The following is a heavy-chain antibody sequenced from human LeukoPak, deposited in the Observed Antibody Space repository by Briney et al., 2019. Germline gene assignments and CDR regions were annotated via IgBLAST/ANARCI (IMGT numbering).Heavy chain of an antibody. V-gene: IGHV3-11*04. Sequence: SGGPLRLSCAASGSTFSDYYMSWIRQAPGKGLEWVSYISSSGSTIYYADSVKGRFTISRDNAKNSLYLQMNSLRAEDTAVYYCARRGYSDAFDIWGQGTMVTVSS. D-gene: IGHD2-15*01. CDR2: ISSSGSTI. J-gene: IGHJ3*02. CDR3: ARRGYSDAFDI. CDR1: GSTFSDYY.